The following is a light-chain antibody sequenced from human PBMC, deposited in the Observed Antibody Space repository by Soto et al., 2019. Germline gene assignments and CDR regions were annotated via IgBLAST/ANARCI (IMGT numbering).Light chain of an antibody. CDR3: QKYNNAPRA. V-gene: IGKV1-27*01. J-gene: IGKJ4*01. CDR1: QGISNY. Sequence: DIQMTQSPSSLSASVGDRVTITCRACQGISNYLAWYQQKPGKVPKLLIYAASTLQSGVTSRFSGSGSGTDFTITIYNLQHKDVATYYCQKYNNAPRAVGGENNVEIK. CDR2: AAS.